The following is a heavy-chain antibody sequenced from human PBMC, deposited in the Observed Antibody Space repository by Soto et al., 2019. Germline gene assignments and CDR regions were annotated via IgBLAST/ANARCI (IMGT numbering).Heavy chain of an antibody. V-gene: IGHV1-69*06. D-gene: IGHD3-22*01. CDR2: FISIFETT. Sequence: QVQLVQSGAEVKKPGSSVKVSCKASGGTFSNYVISWVRHAPGQGLEWMAGFISIFETTTYAQRFQGRVKITADKSTSTAYMEMSSLRSEDTAVYYCAGGYDDSSGSRFHYYGMDVWGQGTTVTVSS. CDR1: GGTFSNYV. J-gene: IGHJ6*02. CDR3: AGGYDDSSGSRFHYYGMDV.